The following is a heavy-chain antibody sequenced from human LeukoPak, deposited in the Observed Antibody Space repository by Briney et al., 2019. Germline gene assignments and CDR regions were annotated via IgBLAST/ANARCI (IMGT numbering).Heavy chain of an antibody. Sequence: PGGSLRLSCAASGHTSDDYGMSWVRQAPGKGLEWVSGIQRNGVSTGYADSVKRRFTISRDTAKNSLYLQMNSLRAEDTALYHCARGNSNFDYWGQGTLVTVSS. D-gene: IGHD3-10*01. CDR3: ARGNSNFDY. J-gene: IGHJ4*02. V-gene: IGHV3-20*01. CDR2: IQRNGVST. CDR1: GHTSDDYG.